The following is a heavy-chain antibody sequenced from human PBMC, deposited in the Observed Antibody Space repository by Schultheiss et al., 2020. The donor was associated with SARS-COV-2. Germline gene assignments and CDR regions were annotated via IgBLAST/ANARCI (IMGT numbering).Heavy chain of an antibody. Sequence: KISCKASGGTFSSYAISWVRQAPGQGLEWMGGIIPIFGIANYAQKFQGRVTMTTDTSTSTAYMELRSLRSDDTAVYYCARNGAARDSSGHYYGYWGQGTLVTVSS. CDR3: ARNGAARDSSGHYYGY. CDR2: IIPIFGIA. CDR1: GGTFSSYA. J-gene: IGHJ4*02. V-gene: IGHV1-69*17. D-gene: IGHD3-22*01.